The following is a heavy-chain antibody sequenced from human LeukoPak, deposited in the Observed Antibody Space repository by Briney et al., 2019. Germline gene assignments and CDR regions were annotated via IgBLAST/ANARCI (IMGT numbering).Heavy chain of an antibody. D-gene: IGHD3-10*01. Sequence: SVKVSCKASGGTFSSYAISWVGQAPGQGLEWMGGIIPIFGTANYAQKFQGRVTITADESTSTAYMELSSLRSEDTAVYCCPRGARVIIWGFDYWARGPLVPVPS. CDR3: PRGARVIIWGFDY. J-gene: IGHJ4*02. CDR1: GGTFSSYA. V-gene: IGHV1-69*13. CDR2: IIPIFGTA.